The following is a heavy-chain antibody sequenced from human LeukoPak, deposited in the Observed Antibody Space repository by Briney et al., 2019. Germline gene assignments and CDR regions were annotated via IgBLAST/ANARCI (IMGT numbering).Heavy chain of an antibody. CDR3: ATDRVYRSSGRSWGFFDY. CDR2: FDAENNKM. V-gene: IGHV1-24*01. J-gene: IGHJ4*02. CDR1: EYSLSDLS. Sequence: ASVKVSCKISEYSLSDLSIHWVREAPGEGLEWMGGFDAENNKMVYSQRFQGRVTMTEDTSADTDYMELTGLRSEDTAMYFCATDRVYRSSGRSWGFFDYWGQGTLVIVSS. D-gene: IGHD6-19*01.